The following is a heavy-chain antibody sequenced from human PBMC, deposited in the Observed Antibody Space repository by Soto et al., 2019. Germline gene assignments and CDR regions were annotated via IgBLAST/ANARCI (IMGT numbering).Heavy chain of an antibody. CDR2: IIPIFGTA. V-gene: IGHV1-69*01. CDR1: GFTFSSYA. J-gene: IGHJ2*01. D-gene: IGHD6-13*01. CDR3: ARGGGRYSSSHWYFDL. Sequence: VQLVESGGGLVKPGGSLRLSCAASGFTFSSYAISWVRQAPGQGLEWMGGIIPIFGTANYAQKCQGRVTITADESTSTDYMELSSLRSEDRAVDYCARGGGRYSSSHWYFDLWGRGTLVTVSS.